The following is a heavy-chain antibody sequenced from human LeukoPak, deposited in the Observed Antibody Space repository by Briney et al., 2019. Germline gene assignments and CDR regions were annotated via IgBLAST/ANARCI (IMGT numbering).Heavy chain of an antibody. D-gene: IGHD1-14*01. CDR3: ARLQVSGRAFDI. V-gene: IGHV3-30*03. Sequence: PGGSLRLSCAASGFTFSSYGMHWVRQAPGKGLEWVAVISYDGSNKYYADSVKGRFTISRDNAKNTLYLQMNSLRAEDTAVYYCARLQVSGRAFDIWGQGTMVTVSS. CDR1: GFTFSSYG. J-gene: IGHJ3*02. CDR2: ISYDGSNK.